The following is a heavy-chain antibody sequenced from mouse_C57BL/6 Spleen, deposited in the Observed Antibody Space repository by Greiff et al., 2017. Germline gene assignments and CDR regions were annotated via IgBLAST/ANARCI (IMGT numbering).Heavy chain of an antibody. J-gene: IGHJ2*01. CDR2: ISSGSSTI. D-gene: IGHD2-1*01. CDR3: ARHYGNEEDYFDY. CDR1: GFTFSDYG. V-gene: IGHV5-17*01. Sequence: EVKLVESGGGLVKPGGSLKLSCAASGFTFSDYGMHWVRQAPEKGLEWVAYISSGSSTIYYADTVKGRFTITRDNAKNTLFLQMTSLRSEDTAMYYGARHYGNEEDYFDYWGQGTTLTVSS.